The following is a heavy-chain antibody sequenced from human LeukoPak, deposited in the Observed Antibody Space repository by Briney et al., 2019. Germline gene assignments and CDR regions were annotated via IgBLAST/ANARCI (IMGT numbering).Heavy chain of an antibody. Sequence: PGGSLKLSCAASGFTVSSNYMSWVRQAPGKGLEWVSVIYSGGSTYYADSVKGRFTISRDNSKNTLYLQMNSLRAEDTAVYYCAREGEYSYGLYYWGQGTLVTVSS. CDR2: IYSGGST. D-gene: IGHD5-18*01. V-gene: IGHV3-66*01. CDR1: GFTVSSNY. CDR3: AREGEYSYGLYY. J-gene: IGHJ4*02.